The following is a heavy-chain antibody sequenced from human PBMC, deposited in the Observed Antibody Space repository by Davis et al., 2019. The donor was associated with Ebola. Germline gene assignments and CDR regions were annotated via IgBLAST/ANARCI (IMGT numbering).Heavy chain of an antibody. CDR2: ANPHSGGT. CDR3: AREGRHDYGDIRVQRHGMDV. V-gene: IGHV1-2*04. CDR1: GYTFPGHY. Sequence: AASVPVSCKASGYTFPGHYMLWLRPAPGPGPEWLGWANPHSGGTDYAQKFQGWVTMNRDTATSTAYMDLRSLRSDDTAVYNCAREGRHDYGDIRVQRHGMDVWGQGTTVTVSS. D-gene: IGHD4-17*01. J-gene: IGHJ6*02.